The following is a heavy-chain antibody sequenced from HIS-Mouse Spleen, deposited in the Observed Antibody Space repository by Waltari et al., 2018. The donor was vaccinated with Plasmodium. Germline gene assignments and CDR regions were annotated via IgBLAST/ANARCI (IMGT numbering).Heavy chain of an antibody. J-gene: IGHJ2*01. D-gene: IGHD6-13*01. Sequence: EVQLVESGGGLVQPGGSLRLSCAASGFTFSSYWMSWVRPAPGKGLEWVANIKQDGSENYYVYSVKGRFTISRDNAKNSLYLQMNSLRAEDTAVYYCASSWYWYFDLWGRGTLVTVSS. CDR3: ASSWYWYFDL. CDR1: GFTFSSYW. CDR2: IKQDGSEN. V-gene: IGHV3-7*01.